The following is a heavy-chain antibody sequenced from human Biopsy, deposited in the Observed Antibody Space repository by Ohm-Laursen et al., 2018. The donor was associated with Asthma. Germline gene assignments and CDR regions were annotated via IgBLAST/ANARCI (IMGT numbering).Heavy chain of an antibody. CDR3: VRDQAHRDNWFDP. Sequence: ASVKVSCKASGYTFTSYAIHWLRQAPGQGLEWMGWIATSSGNPTYAQGFTPGRFVFSLDTSVTTAYLQITNLEPEDTAVYYCVRDQAHRDNWFDPWGQGTPVTVSS. CDR2: IATSSGNP. J-gene: IGHJ5*02. D-gene: IGHD1-14*01. CDR1: GYTFTSYA. V-gene: IGHV7-4-1*02.